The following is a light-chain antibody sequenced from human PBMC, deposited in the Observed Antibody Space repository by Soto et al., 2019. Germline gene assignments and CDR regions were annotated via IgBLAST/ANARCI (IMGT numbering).Light chain of an antibody. CDR2: KAS. CDR3: QQYNTYPLT. V-gene: IGKV1-5*03. Sequence: DIQMTQSPSTLSASVGDRVTITCRASQSISSWLAWYQQKPGKAPKLLIYKASSLESGVPSRFSGSGSGTEFTLPIRSLQPDDFGTYYCQQYNTYPLTFGGGTKVEIK. J-gene: IGKJ4*01. CDR1: QSISSW.